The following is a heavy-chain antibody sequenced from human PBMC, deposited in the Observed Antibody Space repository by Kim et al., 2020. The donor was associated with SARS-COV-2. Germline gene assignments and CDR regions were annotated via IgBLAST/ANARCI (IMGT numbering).Heavy chain of an antibody. Sequence: GGSLRLSCAASGFTFSSYWMSWVRQAPGKGLEWVANIKQDGSEKHYVDSVKGRFTISRDNAKNSLYLQMNSLRAEDTAVYYCASGSDFWSVHRFDYWGQGTLVTVSS. CDR3: ASGSDFWSVHRFDY. CDR2: IKQDGSEK. CDR1: GFTFSSYW. D-gene: IGHD3-3*01. V-gene: IGHV3-7*01. J-gene: IGHJ4*02.